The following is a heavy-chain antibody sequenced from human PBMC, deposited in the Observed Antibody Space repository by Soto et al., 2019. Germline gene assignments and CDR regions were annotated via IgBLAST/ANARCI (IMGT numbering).Heavy chain of an antibody. Sequence: PSETLSLTCTVSGGSISSSSYYWGWIRQPPGKGLERIGSIYNSGSTYYNPSLKSRVTISVDTSKNQFPLKLSSVTAADTAVYYCARHRRLGSGWCKYYFDYWGQGTLVTVSS. CDR3: ARHRRLGSGWCKYYFDY. J-gene: IGHJ4*02. CDR1: GGSISSSSYY. CDR2: IYNSGST. D-gene: IGHD6-19*01. V-gene: IGHV4-39*01.